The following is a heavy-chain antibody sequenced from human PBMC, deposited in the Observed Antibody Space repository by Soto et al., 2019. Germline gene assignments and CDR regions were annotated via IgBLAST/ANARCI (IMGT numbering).Heavy chain of an antibody. J-gene: IGHJ4*02. CDR2: INHSGGT. Sequence: SETLSLTCAVYGGSFSAYYWSWIRQPPGKGLEWIGEINHSGGTSYNPSLKSRVTISVDTSKSQFSLKLTSVTAADRAVYYCARPGRQWLSYFDYWGQGTLVTVSS. V-gene: IGHV4-34*01. D-gene: IGHD3-22*01. CDR3: ARPGRQWLSYFDY. CDR1: GGSFSAYY.